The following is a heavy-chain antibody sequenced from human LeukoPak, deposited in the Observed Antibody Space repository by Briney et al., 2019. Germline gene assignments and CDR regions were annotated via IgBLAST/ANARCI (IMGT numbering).Heavy chain of an antibody. CDR1: EGTFSSYT. CDR2: IIPILGIA. D-gene: IGHD3-22*01. CDR3: ARDQKDYDSSGYDP. J-gene: IGHJ5*02. V-gene: IGHV1-69*04. Sequence: SVKVSCKASEGTFSSYTISWVRQAPGQGLEWMGRIIPILGIANYAQKFQGRVTITADKSTSTAYMELSSLRSEDTAVYYCARDQKDYDSSGYDPWGQGTLVTVSS.